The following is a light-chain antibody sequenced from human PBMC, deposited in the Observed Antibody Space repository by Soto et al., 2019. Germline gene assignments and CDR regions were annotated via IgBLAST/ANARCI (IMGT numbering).Light chain of an antibody. CDR3: QHSYSTHPFT. V-gene: IGKV1-39*01. CDR2: AAS. J-gene: IGKJ3*01. Sequence: DIQMTQSPSSLSASVGDRVTITCRASQSISSYLNWYQQKPGKAPKLLIYAASSLQSGVPSRFSGSGSGTDFTLTISILQPEDFATYYCQHSYSTHPFTFGPGTKVDIK. CDR1: QSISSY.